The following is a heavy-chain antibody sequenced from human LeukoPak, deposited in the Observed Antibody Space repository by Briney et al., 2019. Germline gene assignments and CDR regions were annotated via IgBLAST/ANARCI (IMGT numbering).Heavy chain of an antibody. Sequence: EASVKVSCKASGYSFTSYGITWVRQAPGLGIEWMGWISVYNGNTNYAQKFQGRVTMTTDTSTSTAYLEVRSLRSDDTAVYYCAREEDYYDSSGYYDYWGQGTLVTVSS. CDR2: ISVYNGNT. V-gene: IGHV1-18*01. J-gene: IGHJ4*02. CDR3: AREEDYYDSSGYYDY. D-gene: IGHD3-22*01. CDR1: GYSFTSYG.